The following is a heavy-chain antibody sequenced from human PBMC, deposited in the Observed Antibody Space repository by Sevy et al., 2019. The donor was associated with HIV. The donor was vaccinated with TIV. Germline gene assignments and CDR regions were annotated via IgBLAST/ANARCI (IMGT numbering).Heavy chain of an antibody. CDR2: ILYEGINK. J-gene: IGHJ4*02. D-gene: IGHD3-10*01. V-gene: IGHV3-33*01. CDR3: ATGRDYGSGSYDY. Sequence: GGSLRLSCVASGFTFSSYGMHWVRQAPGKGLEWVAVILYEGINKDYGDSVRGRFTISRDNSKNTLYLQMNSLRVDDTAVYYCATGRDYGSGSYDYWGPGTLVTVSS. CDR1: GFTFSSYG.